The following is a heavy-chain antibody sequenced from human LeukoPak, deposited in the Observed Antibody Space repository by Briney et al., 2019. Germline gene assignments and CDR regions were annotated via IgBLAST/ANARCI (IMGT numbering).Heavy chain of an antibody. CDR3: ARDAQRGFDYSNSLRY. Sequence: GGSLRLSCAASGFTFSHYGMHWVRPAPGKGLQWVAVIWSDGTNQYYADSVKGRFSISRDDSQKTVYLEMKTDDTAVYYCARDAQRGFDYSNSLRYWGQGTLVTV. D-gene: IGHD4-11*01. V-gene: IGHV3-33*01. CDR2: IWSDGTNQ. J-gene: IGHJ4*02. CDR1: GFTFSHYG.